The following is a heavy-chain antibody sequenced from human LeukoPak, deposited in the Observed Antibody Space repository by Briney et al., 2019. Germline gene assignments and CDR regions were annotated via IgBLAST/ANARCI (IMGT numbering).Heavy chain of an antibody. CDR2: ISGSGGST. J-gene: IGHJ4*02. Sequence: GGSLRLSCAASGFTFSGYAMSWVRQAPGKGLEWVSAISGSGGSTYYADSVKDRFTISRDNSKNTLYLQMNSLRAEDTAVYYCAKDYDFWSGGGFDYWGQGTLVTVSS. D-gene: IGHD3-3*01. CDR3: AKDYDFWSGGGFDY. V-gene: IGHV3-23*01. CDR1: GFTFSGYA.